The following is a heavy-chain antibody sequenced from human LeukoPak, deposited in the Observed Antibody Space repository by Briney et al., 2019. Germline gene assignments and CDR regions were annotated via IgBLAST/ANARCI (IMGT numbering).Heavy chain of an antibody. CDR1: GFSFSTYS. J-gene: IGHJ4*02. Sequence: GGSLRLSCAASGFSFSTYSMNWVRQAPGKGLEWVSYIVGSSSTVYYADSVKGRFTISRDNAKNSLYLQMDSLRAEDTAVYYCATDSPETAAFDYWGQGTLVTVSS. D-gene: IGHD1-1*01. CDR3: ATDSPETAAFDY. V-gene: IGHV3-48*04. CDR2: IVGSSSTV.